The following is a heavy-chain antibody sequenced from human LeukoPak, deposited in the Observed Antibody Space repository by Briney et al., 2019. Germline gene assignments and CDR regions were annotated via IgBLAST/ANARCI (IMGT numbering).Heavy chain of an antibody. Sequence: GGSLRLSCEASGFTFDDYAMHWVRQAPGRELEWVSHISSISTTIYYTDSVKGRFTISRDNAKNSLYLQMNSLRVEDTGVYYCASLYGEILDYWGQGTLVTVSS. CDR1: GFTFDDYA. D-gene: IGHD4-17*01. CDR2: ISSISTTI. J-gene: IGHJ4*02. V-gene: IGHV3-48*01. CDR3: ASLYGEILDY.